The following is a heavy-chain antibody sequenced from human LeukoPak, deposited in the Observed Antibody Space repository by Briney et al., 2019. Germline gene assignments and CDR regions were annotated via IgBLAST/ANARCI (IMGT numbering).Heavy chain of an antibody. Sequence: PSETLSLTCTVSGGSISSHYWSWIRQPPGKGLVWIGYIYYSGSTNYNPSLKSRVTISVDPSNNQFSLKLSSVTAADTAVYYCARAGDGYNPRSYNWFDPWGQGTLVTVSS. CDR3: ARAGDGYNPRSYNWFDP. J-gene: IGHJ5*02. V-gene: IGHV4-59*11. CDR1: GGSISSHY. CDR2: IYYSGST. D-gene: IGHD5-24*01.